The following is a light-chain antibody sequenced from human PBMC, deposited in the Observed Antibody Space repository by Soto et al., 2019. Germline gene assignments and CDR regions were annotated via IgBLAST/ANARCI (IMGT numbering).Light chain of an antibody. V-gene: IGLV2-14*03. CDR2: HVT. J-gene: IGLJ7*01. CDR3: CSLTTSHTYV. Sequence: QSVLTQPASVSGSPGQSITISCTGTSSAIGHYDYVSWYQQHPGKAPKLMIYHVTYRPSGVSNRYSGSKSGNSASLTISGLQADDEADYYFCSLTTSHTYVFGSGTQLTVL. CDR1: SSAIGHYDY.